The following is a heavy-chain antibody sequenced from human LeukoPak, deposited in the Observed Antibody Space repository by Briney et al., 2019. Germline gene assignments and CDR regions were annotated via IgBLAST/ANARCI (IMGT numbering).Heavy chain of an antibody. Sequence: GGSLRLSCAASGFTFSSYGMHWVRQAPGKGLEWVAVIWYGGSNKYYADSVKGRFTISRDNSKNTLYLQMNSLRAEDTAVYYCVRDPPEWEHALDIWGLGTMVTVSS. V-gene: IGHV3-33*08. CDR2: IWYGGSNK. D-gene: IGHD1-26*01. CDR3: VRDPPEWEHALDI. CDR1: GFTFSSYG. J-gene: IGHJ3*02.